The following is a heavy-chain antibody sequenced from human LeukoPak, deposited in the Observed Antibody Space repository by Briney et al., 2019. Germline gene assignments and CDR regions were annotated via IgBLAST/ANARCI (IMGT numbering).Heavy chain of an antibody. J-gene: IGHJ5*02. CDR2: IYPGDSDT. CDR3: ARRKRAYYDIFYWFDP. Sequence: GESLQISCKGSGYSFTSYWIGWVRQMPGKGLEWMGIIYPGDSDTRYSPSFQGQVTISADKSISTAYLQWSSLKASDTAMYYCARRKRAYYDIFYWFDPWGQGTLVTVSS. D-gene: IGHD3-9*01. V-gene: IGHV5-51*01. CDR1: GYSFTSYW.